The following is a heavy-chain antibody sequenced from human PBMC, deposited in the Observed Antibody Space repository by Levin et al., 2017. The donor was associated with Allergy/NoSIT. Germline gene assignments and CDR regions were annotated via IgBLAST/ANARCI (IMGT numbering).Heavy chain of an antibody. CDR3: AREETSSYWKYFYGLDV. Sequence: GGSLRLSCAASGFPFGTYWMHWVRHAPGKGLVWVSRINSDGSSTIYADAVKGRFTISRDNAKNTLYLQMNSLGGEDTALYYCAREETSSYWKYFYGLDVWGQGTTVTVSS. J-gene: IGHJ6*02. D-gene: IGHD3-3*01. V-gene: IGHV3-74*01. CDR2: INSDGSST. CDR1: GFPFGTYW.